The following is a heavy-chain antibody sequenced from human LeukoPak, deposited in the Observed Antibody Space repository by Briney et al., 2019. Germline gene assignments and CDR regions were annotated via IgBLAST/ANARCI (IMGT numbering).Heavy chain of an antibody. CDR1: GFTFSSYA. D-gene: IGHD3-3*01. CDR2: ISSSSYI. J-gene: IGHJ6*02. CDR3: ARDRPNDFWSGYATLHGMDV. Sequence: GGSLRLSCAASGFTFSSYAMTWARQAPGKGLEWVSSISSSSYIYYADSVKGRFTISRDNAKNSLYLQMNSLRAEDTAVYYCARDRPNDFWSGYATLHGMDVWGQGTTVTVSS. V-gene: IGHV3-21*01.